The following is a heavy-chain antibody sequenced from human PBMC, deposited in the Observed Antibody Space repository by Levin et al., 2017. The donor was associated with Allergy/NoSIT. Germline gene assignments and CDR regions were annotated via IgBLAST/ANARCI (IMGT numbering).Heavy chain of an antibody. J-gene: IGHJ4*02. CDR2: IHTSGNT. CDR3: ARARSSISNGGGFDY. V-gene: IGHV4-61*02. D-gene: IGHD6-13*01. Sequence: SSETLSLTCTVSGGSISSGSYYWGWVRQPAGKGLEWIGRIHTSGNTNYNPSLKSRVTISVDTSKNQFSLKLNSVTAADTAVYYCARARSSISNGGGFDYWGQGTLVTVSS. CDR1: GGSISSGSYY.